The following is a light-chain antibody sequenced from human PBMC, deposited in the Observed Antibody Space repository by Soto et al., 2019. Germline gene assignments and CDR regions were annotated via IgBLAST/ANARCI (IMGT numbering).Light chain of an antibody. Sequence: QSVLTQPPSVSGAPGQRVTISCIGSSSNIGAGYDVQWYQQLPGTAPKLLIYGDTNRPSGVPDRFSGSKSGTSASLAITGLQAEDEADYYCQSYDSSLSGSRIFGGGTKLTVL. CDR2: GDT. CDR1: SSNIGAGYD. V-gene: IGLV1-40*01. CDR3: QSYDSSLSGSRI. J-gene: IGLJ2*01.